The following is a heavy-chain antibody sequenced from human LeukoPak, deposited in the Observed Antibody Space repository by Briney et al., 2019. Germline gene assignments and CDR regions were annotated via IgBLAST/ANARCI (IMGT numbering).Heavy chain of an antibody. V-gene: IGHV3-30*18. CDR1: GFTFSNAW. CDR2: ISYDGSNK. CDR3: AKDGARGIAVAGTFDY. J-gene: IGHJ4*02. D-gene: IGHD6-19*01. Sequence: PGGPLRLSCAASGFTFSNAWMSWVRQAPGKGLEWVAVISYDGSNKYYADSVKGRFTISRDNSKNTLYLQMNSLRAEDTAVYYCAKDGARGIAVAGTFDYWGQGTLVTVSS.